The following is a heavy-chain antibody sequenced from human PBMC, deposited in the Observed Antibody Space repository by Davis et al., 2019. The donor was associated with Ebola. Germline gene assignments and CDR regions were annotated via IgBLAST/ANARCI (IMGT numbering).Heavy chain of an antibody. D-gene: IGHD3-22*01. Sequence: GESLKISCAASGFTFSSYSMNWVRQAPGKGLEWVSSISSSSSYIYYADSVKGRFTISRDNAKNSLYLQMNSLRAEDTAVYYCARESGYYDSSGWDAFDIWGQGTMVTVSS. V-gene: IGHV3-21*01. J-gene: IGHJ3*02. CDR1: GFTFSSYS. CDR2: ISSSSSYI. CDR3: ARESGYYDSSGWDAFDI.